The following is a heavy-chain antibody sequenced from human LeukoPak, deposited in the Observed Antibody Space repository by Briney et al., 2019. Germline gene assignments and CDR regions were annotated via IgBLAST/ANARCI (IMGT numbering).Heavy chain of an antibody. D-gene: IGHD3-10*01. CDR3: ARVGNYGSGSYYKSGYYYFDY. J-gene: IGHJ4*02. CDR1: GGSFSGYY. CDR2: INHSGST. V-gene: IGHV4-34*01. Sequence: SETLSLTCAVYGGSFSGYYWSWIRQPPGKGLEWIGEINHSGSTNYNPSLKSRLTISVDTSKNQFSLKLSSVTAADTAVYYCARVGNYGSGSYYKSGYYYFDYWGQGTLVTVSS.